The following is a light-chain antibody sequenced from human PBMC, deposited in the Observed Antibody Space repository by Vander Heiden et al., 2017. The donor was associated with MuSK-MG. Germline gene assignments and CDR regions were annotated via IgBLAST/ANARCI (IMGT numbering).Light chain of an antibody. V-gene: IGLV2-14*01. Sequence: QSALPQPASMSGSPGQSITISCTGTSSDIGAYNYISWFQQHPGKAPKLVIFEGSPRPSGVSNRFSGSKAGNTASLTISGLQAEDEADYYCSSDTRRSTLIFGGGTKLTVL. CDR2: EGS. CDR3: SSDTRRSTLI. J-gene: IGLJ2*01. CDR1: SSDIGAYNY.